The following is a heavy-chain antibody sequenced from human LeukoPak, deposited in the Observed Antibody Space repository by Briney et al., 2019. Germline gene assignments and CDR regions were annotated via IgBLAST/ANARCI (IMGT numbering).Heavy chain of an antibody. Sequence: GRSLRLSCAASGFTFSSYGMHWVRQAPGKGLEWVAVISYDGSNKYYADSVKGRFTISRDNAKNSLYLQMNSLRAEDTAVYYCARGPTAMVTDFDYWGQGTLVTVSS. CDR3: ARGPTAMVTDFDY. CDR2: ISYDGSNK. D-gene: IGHD5-18*01. V-gene: IGHV3-30*03. J-gene: IGHJ4*02. CDR1: GFTFSSYG.